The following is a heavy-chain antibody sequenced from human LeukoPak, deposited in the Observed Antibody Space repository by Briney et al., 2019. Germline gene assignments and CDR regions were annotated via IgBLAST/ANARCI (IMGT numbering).Heavy chain of an antibody. J-gene: IGHJ5*02. V-gene: IGHV4-39*01. D-gene: IGHD2-2*01. CDR1: GGSISSSSYY. CDR2: IYYSGST. CDR3: ARHQTRPRSWKDIVVVPAAMVVLNWFDP. Sequence: PSETLSLTCTVSGGSISSSSYYWGWIRQPPGKGLEWIGSIYYSGSTYYNPSLKSRVTISVDTSKNQFSLKLSSVTAADTAVYYCARHQTRPRSWKDIVVVPAAMVVLNWFDPWGQGTLVTVSS.